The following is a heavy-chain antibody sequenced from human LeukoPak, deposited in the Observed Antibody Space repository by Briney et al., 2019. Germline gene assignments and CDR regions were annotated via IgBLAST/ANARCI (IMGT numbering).Heavy chain of an antibody. Sequence: SETLSLTCTVSGGSISNGGYYWSWIRQPPGKGLEWIGYIYHSGSTYYNPSLKSRVTISVDRSKNQFSLKLSSVTAADTAVYYCARTIMVRGVIDAFDIWGQGTMVTVSS. D-gene: IGHD3-10*01. CDR1: GGSISNGGYY. J-gene: IGHJ3*02. CDR3: ARTIMVRGVIDAFDI. V-gene: IGHV4-30-2*01. CDR2: IYHSGST.